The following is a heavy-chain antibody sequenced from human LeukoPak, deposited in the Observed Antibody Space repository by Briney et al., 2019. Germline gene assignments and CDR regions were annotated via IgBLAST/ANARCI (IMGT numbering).Heavy chain of an antibody. CDR3: AKDGRGVAGAGYYYYYMDV. CDR1: GFTFDDYT. D-gene: IGHD6-19*01. J-gene: IGHJ6*03. Sequence: GGCLRLSCAASGFTFDDYTMHWVRQAPGKGLEWVSLISWDGGSTYYADSVKGRFTISRDNSKNSLYLQMNSLRTEDTALYYCAKDGRGVAGAGYYYYYMDVWGKGTTVTVSS. V-gene: IGHV3-43*01. CDR2: ISWDGGST.